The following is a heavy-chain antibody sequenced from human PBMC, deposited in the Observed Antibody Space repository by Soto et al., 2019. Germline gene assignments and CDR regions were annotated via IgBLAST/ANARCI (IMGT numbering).Heavy chain of an antibody. D-gene: IGHD5-18*01. V-gene: IGHV1-3*01. CDR2: INAGNGNT. Sequence: QVQLVQSGAEVKKPGASVKVSCKASGYTFTSYAMHWVRQAPGQRLEWMGWINAGNGNTKYSQKFQGRVTITRDTSARTAYMELSSLRSEDTAVYYCARGLNGYLYYFDYWGQGTLVTVPS. J-gene: IGHJ4*02. CDR1: GYTFTSYA. CDR3: ARGLNGYLYYFDY.